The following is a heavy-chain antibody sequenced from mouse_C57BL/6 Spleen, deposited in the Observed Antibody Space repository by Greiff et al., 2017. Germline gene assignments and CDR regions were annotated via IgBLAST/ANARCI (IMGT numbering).Heavy chain of an antibody. D-gene: IGHD2-4*01. CDR1: GYSFTGYY. CDR3: ARGGYDYHGYYYAIDY. V-gene: IGHV1-42*01. J-gene: IGHJ4*01. CDR2: INPSTGGT. Sequence: VQLQQSGPELVKPGASVKISCKASGYSFTGYYMNWVKQSPEKSLEWIGAINPSTGGTTYNQKVKAQATLTVDKSTSTAYMQLKRLTSEDSAVYYCARGGYDYHGYYYAIDYWGQGTSVTVSS.